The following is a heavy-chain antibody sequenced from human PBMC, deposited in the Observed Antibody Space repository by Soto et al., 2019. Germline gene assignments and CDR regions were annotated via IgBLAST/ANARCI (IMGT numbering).Heavy chain of an antibody. J-gene: IGHJ6*02. CDR1: GGPFSSYP. Sequence: QVQLVQSGPEVKKPGSSVKVSCKASGGPFSSYPVSWVRQAPGQGLEWMGGIVPIFATANYAQNFQGRATITADESTSTGYMDINNLRSEDTAVYYCARETDIYGQYGLDVWGQGTTVIVSS. CDR2: IVPIFATA. CDR3: ARETDIYGQYGLDV. V-gene: IGHV1-69*01. D-gene: IGHD3-3*02.